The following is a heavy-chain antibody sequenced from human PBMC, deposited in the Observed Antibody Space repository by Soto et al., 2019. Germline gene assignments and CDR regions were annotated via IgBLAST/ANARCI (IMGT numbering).Heavy chain of an antibody. J-gene: IGHJ5*02. CDR2: IYYSGST. V-gene: IGHV4-39*07. CDR3: ARVPDR. CDR1: GGSISRSSYY. Sequence: SETLSVTRTVSGGSISRSSYYWGWIRQPPGKGLEWIGSIYYSGSTYYNPSLKSRVTISVDRSKNQFSLKLSSVTAAYTGVYYCARVPDRWGQGTLVPVSS. D-gene: IGHD2-2*01.